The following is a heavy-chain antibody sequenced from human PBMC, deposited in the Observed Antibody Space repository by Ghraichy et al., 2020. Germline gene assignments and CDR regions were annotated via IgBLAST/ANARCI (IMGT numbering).Heavy chain of an antibody. CDR2: IYYSGNT. CDR1: GGYISSFH. J-gene: IGHJ5*02. V-gene: IGHV4-59*08. Sequence: ETLSLTCTVSGGYISSFHWSWIRQPPGKGLEWIGYIYYSGNTNYNPSLKSRVTISVNTSKNQFSLKLSSVTAADTAVYYCARLTYYYDSSGWRWFDPWGQGTLVTVSS. CDR3: ARLTYYYDSSGWRWFDP. D-gene: IGHD3-22*01.